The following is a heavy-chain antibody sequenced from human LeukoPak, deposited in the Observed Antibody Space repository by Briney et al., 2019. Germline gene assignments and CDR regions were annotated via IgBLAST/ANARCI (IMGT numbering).Heavy chain of an antibody. D-gene: IGHD3-22*01. V-gene: IGHV5-51*01. CDR3: ARQLKGYYDSSGYYGY. CDR1: GYSFTSYW. J-gene: IGHJ4*02. Sequence: GESLKISCKGSGYSFTSYWIGWVRQMPGKGLEWMGIIYPGDSDTRYSPSFQGQVTISADKPISTAYLQWSSLKASDTAMYYCARQLKGYYDSSGYYGYWGQGTLVTVSS. CDR2: IYPGDSDT.